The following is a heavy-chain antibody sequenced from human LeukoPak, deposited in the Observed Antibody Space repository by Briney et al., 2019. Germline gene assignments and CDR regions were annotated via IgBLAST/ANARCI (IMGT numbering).Heavy chain of an antibody. CDR1: GFTFSDYY. Sequence: PGGSLRLSCAASGFTFSDYYMSWIRQAPGKGLEWVANIDQEGGEQNYVDSVKGRFSISRDNAKTSVYLQMNSLKVEDTAFYYCARSKAGGYWGQGTLVTVSS. CDR3: ARSKAGGY. CDR2: IDQEGGEQ. J-gene: IGHJ4*02. D-gene: IGHD3-10*01. V-gene: IGHV3-7*01.